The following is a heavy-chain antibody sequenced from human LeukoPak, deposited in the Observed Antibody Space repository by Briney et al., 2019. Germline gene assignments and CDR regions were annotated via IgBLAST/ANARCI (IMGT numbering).Heavy chain of an antibody. CDR3: ARVIGVSRIVGAPSPPGY. J-gene: IGHJ4*02. Sequence: ASVKVSCKASGYTFTGYYMHWVRQAPGQGLEWMGRINPNSGGTNYAQKFQGRVTMTRDTSISTAYMELSRLRSDDTAVYYCARVIGVSRIVGAPSPPGYWGQGTLVTVSS. CDR1: GYTFTGYY. D-gene: IGHD1-26*01. V-gene: IGHV1-2*06. CDR2: INPNSGGT.